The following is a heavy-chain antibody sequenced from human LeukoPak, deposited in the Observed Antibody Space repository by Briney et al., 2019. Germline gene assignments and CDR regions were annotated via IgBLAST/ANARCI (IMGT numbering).Heavy chain of an antibody. CDR3: AREGDTYYYDSSGYPDAFDI. Sequence: GGSLRLSCAASGFTFSSYSMNWVRQAPGKGLEWVSSIGSSSSYIYYADSVKGRFTISRDNAKNSLYLQMNSLRAEDTAVYYCAREGDTYYYDSSGYPDAFDIWGQGTMVTVSS. D-gene: IGHD3-22*01. CDR1: GFTFSSYS. V-gene: IGHV3-21*01. J-gene: IGHJ3*02. CDR2: IGSSSSYI.